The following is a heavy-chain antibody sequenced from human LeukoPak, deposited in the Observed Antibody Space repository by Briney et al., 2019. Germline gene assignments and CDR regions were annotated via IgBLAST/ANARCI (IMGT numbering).Heavy chain of an antibody. CDR1: GGSISSYY. CDR3: ARANYDGSDY. Sequence: KPSETLSLTCTVSGGSISSYYWSWIRQPAGKGLEWIGRIYTSGTTNYNPSLKSRVTVSVDTSKNQFSLKTRSVTAADTAVYYCARANYDGSDYWGQGTLVTVSS. D-gene: IGHD3-22*01. CDR2: IYTSGTT. J-gene: IGHJ4*02. V-gene: IGHV4-4*07.